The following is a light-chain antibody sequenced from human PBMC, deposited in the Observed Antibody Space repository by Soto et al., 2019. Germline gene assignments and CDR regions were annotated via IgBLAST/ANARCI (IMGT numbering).Light chain of an antibody. CDR3: QLYGSSLWT. J-gene: IGKJ1*01. V-gene: IGKV3-20*01. CDR2: GAS. Sequence: EVVLTQSPGTLSLSPGERVTLSCRASQSVSSSYLAWYQQKPGQAPRLLIYGASSRATGIPDRFSGSGSGTVFTLTISRLEPEDFAVYYCQLYGSSLWTFGQGTKVDIK. CDR1: QSVSSSY.